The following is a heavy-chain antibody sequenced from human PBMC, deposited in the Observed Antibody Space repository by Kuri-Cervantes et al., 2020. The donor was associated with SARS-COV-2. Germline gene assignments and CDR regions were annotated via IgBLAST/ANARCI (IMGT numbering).Heavy chain of an antibody. CDR3: AREGDIVVVHDAFDI. CDR1: GFTFTSDG. D-gene: IGHD2-2*01. J-gene: IGHJ3*02. V-gene: IGHV3-30*02. Sequence: LSLTCAASGFTFTSDGMHWVRQAPGKGLEWVAFIRYDGSNKYYADSVKGRFTISRDNSKNTLYLKMNSLRAENTAVYYCAREGDIVVVHDAFDIWCQGTMVTVSS. CDR2: IRYDGSNK.